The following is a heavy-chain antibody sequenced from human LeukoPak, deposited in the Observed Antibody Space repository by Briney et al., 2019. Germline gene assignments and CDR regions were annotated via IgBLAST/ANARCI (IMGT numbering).Heavy chain of an antibody. V-gene: IGHV4-61*02. Sequence: KTSETLSLTCTVSGGSISSGSYYWSWIRQPAGQGLEYIGRMYTSGSTNYNPSLKSRVTISVDTSKNQFSLKLSSVTAADTAVYYCARSIVGATNWFDPWGQGTLVTVSS. D-gene: IGHD1-26*01. CDR2: MYTSGST. J-gene: IGHJ5*02. CDR3: ARSIVGATNWFDP. CDR1: GGSISSGSYY.